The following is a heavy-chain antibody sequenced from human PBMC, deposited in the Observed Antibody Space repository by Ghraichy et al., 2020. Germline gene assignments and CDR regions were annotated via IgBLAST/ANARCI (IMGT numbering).Heavy chain of an antibody. CDR2: TSGSGGGT. V-gene: IGHV3-23*01. Sequence: GSLRLSCAASGFTFSSYAMSWVRQAPGKGLEWVSATSGSGGGTYYADSVKGRFTISRDSSKNTLYLQMNSLRAEDTAVYYCAKTSTVTTKRSTACFDYWGQGSLVTVSS. CDR1: GFTFSSYA. CDR3: AKTSTVTTKRSTACFDY. J-gene: IGHJ4*02. D-gene: IGHD4-17*01.